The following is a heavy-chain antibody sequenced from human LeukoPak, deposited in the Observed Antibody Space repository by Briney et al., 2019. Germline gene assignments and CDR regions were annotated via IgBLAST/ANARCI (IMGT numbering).Heavy chain of an antibody. CDR1: GFTFDDYA. Sequence: GRSLRLSCAASGFTFDDYAMHWVRQAPGKGLEWVSGISWNSGSIGYADSVKGRFTISRDNAKNSLFLQMNSLRAEDTALYYCARDPYGTLAAAGTLGSYTDVWGKGTTVTVSS. V-gene: IGHV3-9*01. J-gene: IGHJ6*03. D-gene: IGHD6-13*01. CDR2: ISWNSGSI. CDR3: ARDPYGTLAAAGTLGSYTDV.